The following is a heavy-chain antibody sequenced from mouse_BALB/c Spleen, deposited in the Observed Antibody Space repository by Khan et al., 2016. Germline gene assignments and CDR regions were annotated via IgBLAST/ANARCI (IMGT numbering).Heavy chain of an antibody. CDR2: INPDSSTI. J-gene: IGHJ2*01. CDR3: ARRGYYGYCDY. Sequence: EVKLLESGGGLVQPGGSLKLSCAASGFDFSRYWMSWVRQAPGKGLEWIGEINPDSSTINYTPSLKDKFIISRDNAKHTLYLQMSKVRSEDTALYYCARRGYYGYCDYGGQGTTLTVSS. V-gene: IGHV4-1*02. CDR1: GFDFSRYW. D-gene: IGHD1-1*01.